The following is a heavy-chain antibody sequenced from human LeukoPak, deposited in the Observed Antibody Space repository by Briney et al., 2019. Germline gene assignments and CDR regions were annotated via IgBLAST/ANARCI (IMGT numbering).Heavy chain of an antibody. V-gene: IGHV3-23*01. CDR3: AKEGSGWYLPGWFDP. J-gene: IGHJ5*02. CDR1: GFTFRSYA. D-gene: IGHD6-19*01. Sequence: GGSLRLSCAASGFTFRSYAMSWVRQAPGKGLEWVSAISGSGGSTYYADSVKGRFTISRDNSKNTLYLHMKSLRDEDTAVYYCAKEGSGWYLPGWFDPWGQGTLVTVSS. CDR2: ISGSGGST.